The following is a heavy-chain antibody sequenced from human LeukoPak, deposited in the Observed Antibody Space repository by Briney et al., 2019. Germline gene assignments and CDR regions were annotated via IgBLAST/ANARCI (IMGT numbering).Heavy chain of an antibody. V-gene: IGHV1-69*05. D-gene: IGHD3-10*01. J-gene: IGHJ3*02. Sequence: SVKVSCKASGGTFSSYAISWVRQAPGQGLEWMGRIIPIFGTANYAQQFQGRVTITTDESTSTAYMELSSLRSEDTAVYYCARVSYGSGSYWEQIYAFDIWGQGTMVTVSS. CDR1: GGTFSSYA. CDR3: ARVSYGSGSYWEQIYAFDI. CDR2: IIPIFGTA.